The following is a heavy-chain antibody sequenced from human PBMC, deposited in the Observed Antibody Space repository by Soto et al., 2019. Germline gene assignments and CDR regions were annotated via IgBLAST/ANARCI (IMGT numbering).Heavy chain of an antibody. J-gene: IGHJ4*02. CDR1: GFTFSTYT. D-gene: IGHD1-26*01. Sequence: GSLRLSCVFSGFTFSTYTMNWVRQAPGKGLEWVSSINGRSNYVYYADSVKGRFTISRDNAKNSLYLQMNRLRAEDTAIYYCAREDGVVGSSSAFDHRDLGTLVTVSS. CDR2: INGRSNYV. V-gene: IGHV3-21*01. CDR3: AREDGVVGSSSAFDH.